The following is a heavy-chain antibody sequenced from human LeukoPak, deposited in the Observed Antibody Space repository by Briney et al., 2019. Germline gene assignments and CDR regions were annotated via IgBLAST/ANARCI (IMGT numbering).Heavy chain of an antibody. CDR3: ARGREYCSSTSCPFGY. D-gene: IGHD2-2*01. V-gene: IGHV1-69*13. J-gene: IGHJ4*02. Sequence: SVKVSCKASGGTFSSYAISWVRQAPGQGLEWIGGIIPIFGTANYAQKFQGRVTITADESTSTAYMELSSLRSEDTAVYYCARGREYCSSTSCPFGYWGQGTLVTVSS. CDR1: GGTFSSYA. CDR2: IIPIFGTA.